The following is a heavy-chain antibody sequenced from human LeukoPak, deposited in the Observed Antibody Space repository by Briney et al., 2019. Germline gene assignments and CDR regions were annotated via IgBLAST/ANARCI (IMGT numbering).Heavy chain of an antibody. J-gene: IGHJ4*02. Sequence: SETLSLTCTVSGGPISSSSYYWGWIRQPPGKGLEWIGSIYYSGSTYYNPSLKSRVTISVDTSKNQFSLKLSSVTAADTAVYYCARQGPTVVTFFDYWGQGTLVTVSS. CDR1: GGPISSSSYY. CDR2: IYYSGST. CDR3: ARQGPTVVTFFDY. V-gene: IGHV4-39*01. D-gene: IGHD4-23*01.